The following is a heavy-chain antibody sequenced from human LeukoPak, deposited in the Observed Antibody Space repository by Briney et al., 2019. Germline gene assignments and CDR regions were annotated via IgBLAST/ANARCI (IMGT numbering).Heavy chain of an antibody. CDR1: GLYFRNAW. J-gene: IGHJ4*02. D-gene: IGHD6-19*01. V-gene: IGHV3-15*01. CDR3: TTGDRGWQDY. CDR2: IKRNTDTCTT. Sequence: PGGSLRLSCAASGLYFRNAWVSWVRQAPGKGLEWVAHIKRNTDTCTTNYGAPVEGRFTVSRDHSQNTLYLQINSLKIEDTAVYYCTTGDRGWQDYWGQGTLVTVSS.